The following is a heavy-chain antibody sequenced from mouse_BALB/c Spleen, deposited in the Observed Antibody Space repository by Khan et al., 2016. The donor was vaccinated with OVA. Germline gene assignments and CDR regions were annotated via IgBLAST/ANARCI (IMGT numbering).Heavy chain of an antibody. D-gene: IGHD2-4*01. J-gene: IGHJ4*01. CDR2: IHYIGST. V-gene: IGHV3-1*02. Sequence: VQLKESGPDLVKPSQSLSLTCTVTGYSITSGYSWHWIRQFPGNKLEWMGYIHYIGSTNYNPSLKSRISITRDTSKNQFFLQLNSVTTEDTATYYWAAYYEYDYAMDYWGQGTSVTVAS. CDR3: AAYYEYDYAMDY. CDR1: GYSITSGYS.